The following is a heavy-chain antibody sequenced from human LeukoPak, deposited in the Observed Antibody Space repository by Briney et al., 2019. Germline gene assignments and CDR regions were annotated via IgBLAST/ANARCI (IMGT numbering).Heavy chain of an antibody. Sequence: GGSLNPPCPPPGSTFSGIGRSWSPKPPGKGREWVANINQGGSDKYYVDSVKGRFTISRDNANNLLYLQMNSLRGEDTAVYYCTRDRSRAEDDWGQGTLVTVSS. D-gene: IGHD1-14*01. V-gene: IGHV3-7*01. CDR1: GSTFSGIG. CDR3: TRDRSRAEDD. CDR2: INQGGSDK. J-gene: IGHJ4*02.